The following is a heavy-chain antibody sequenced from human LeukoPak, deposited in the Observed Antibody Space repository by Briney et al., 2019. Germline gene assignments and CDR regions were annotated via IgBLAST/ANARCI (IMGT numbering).Heavy chain of an antibody. CDR1: GGSFSGYY. D-gene: IGHD3-22*01. V-gene: IGHV4-34*01. CDR3: ARGRHYYDSSGYYGVGASEFDY. Sequence: SETLSLTCAVYGGSFSGYYWGWIRQPPGKGLEWIGEINHSGSTNYNPSLKSRVTISVDTSKNQFSLKLSSVTAADTAVYYCARGRHYYDSSGYYGVGASEFDYWGQGTLVTVSS. J-gene: IGHJ4*02. CDR2: INHSGST.